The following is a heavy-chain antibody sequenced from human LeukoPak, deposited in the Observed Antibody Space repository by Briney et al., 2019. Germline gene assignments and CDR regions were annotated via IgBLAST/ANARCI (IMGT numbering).Heavy chain of an antibody. CDR3: ARERNWFDP. J-gene: IGHJ5*02. V-gene: IGHV4-61*02. CDR1: GGSISSGSYY. Sequence: SQTLSLTWTVSGGSISSGSYYWSWIRQPAGKGLEWIGRIYTSGSTNYNPSLKSRVTISVDTSKNQFSLKLSSVTAADTAVYYCARERNWFDPWGQGTLVTVSS. CDR2: IYTSGST.